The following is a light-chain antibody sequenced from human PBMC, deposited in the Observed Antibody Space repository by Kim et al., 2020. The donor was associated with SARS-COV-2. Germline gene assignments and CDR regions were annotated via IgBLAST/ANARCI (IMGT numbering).Light chain of an antibody. CDR2: DAS. V-gene: IGKV1-39*01. J-gene: IGKJ1*01. CDR3: QQSYSTPQT. Sequence: ASVGDRVTITCRASQSIRTYLNWYQQKPGIAPKLLIYDASSLQSGVPSRFSGSGSGSDFTLTISSLQPEDFASYYCQQSYSTPQTFGQGTKVDIK. CDR1: QSIRTY.